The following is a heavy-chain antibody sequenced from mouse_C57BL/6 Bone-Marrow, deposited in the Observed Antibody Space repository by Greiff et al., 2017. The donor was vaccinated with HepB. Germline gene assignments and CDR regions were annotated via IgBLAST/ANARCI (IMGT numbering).Heavy chain of an antibody. CDR2: ISSGGSYT. Sequence: EVKLEESGGDLVKPGGSLKLSCAASGFTFSSYGMSWVRQTPDKRLEWVATISSGGSYTYYPDSVKGRFTISRDNAKNTLYLQMSSLKSEDTAMYYCAKLTGSFDYWGQGTTLTVSS. D-gene: IGHD4-1*01. V-gene: IGHV5-6*02. CDR3: AKLTGSFDY. CDR1: GFTFSSYG. J-gene: IGHJ2*01.